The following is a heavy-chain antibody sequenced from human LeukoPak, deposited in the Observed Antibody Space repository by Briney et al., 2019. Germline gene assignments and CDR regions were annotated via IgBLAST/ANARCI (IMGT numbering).Heavy chain of an antibody. CDR3: ARGHNWNYRRRNWFDP. CDR1: GGSFSGYY. D-gene: IGHD1-7*01. J-gene: IGHJ5*02. V-gene: IGHV4-34*01. Sequence: SETLSLTCAVYGGSFSGYYWSWIRQPPGKGLEWIGEINHSGSTNYNPSLKSRVTISVDAFKNQFSLKLSSVTAADTAVYYCARGHNWNYRRRNWFDPWGQGTLVTVSS. CDR2: INHSGST.